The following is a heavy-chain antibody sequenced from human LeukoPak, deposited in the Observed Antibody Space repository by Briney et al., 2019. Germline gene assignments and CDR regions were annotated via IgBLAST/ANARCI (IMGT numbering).Heavy chain of an antibody. CDR3: ARDEQWLVPFDY. V-gene: IGHV4-38-2*02. CDR1: GYSISSGYY. CDR2: IYHSGST. D-gene: IGHD6-19*01. J-gene: IGHJ4*02. Sequence: SETLSLTCTVSGYSISSGYYWGWIRQPPGKGLEWIGIIYHSGSTYYNPSLKSRVTISVDTSKNQFSLKLSSVTAADTAVYYCARDEQWLVPFDYWGQGTLVTVSS.